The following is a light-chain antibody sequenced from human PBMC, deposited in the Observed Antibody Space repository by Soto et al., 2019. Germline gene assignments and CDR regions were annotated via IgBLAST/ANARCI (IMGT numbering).Light chain of an antibody. J-gene: IGLJ2*01. CDR3: ATWDDTPDGPV. CDR2: SDN. CDR1: SSNIGRNT. V-gene: IGLV1-44*01. Sequence: QSVLTQPPSVSGTPGQRVTISCSGSSSNIGRNTVSWYQQFPGTAPRLLMYSDNQGPSGVPDRFSGSKSGTSASLAISGLQSEDEADYYCATWDDTPDGPVFGGGTKLTVL.